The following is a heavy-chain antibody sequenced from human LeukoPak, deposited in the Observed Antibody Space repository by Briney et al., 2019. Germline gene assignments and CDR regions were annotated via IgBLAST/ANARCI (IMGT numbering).Heavy chain of an antibody. J-gene: IGHJ5*02. CDR3: ARGLQSTLDP. CDR2: TYYRYRWYN. CDR1: GDSVSSNSAA. Sequence: SQTLSLTCAISGDSVSSNSAAWNWIRQSPARGLEWLGRTYYRYRWYNDYAVPVRSPITVHPDTSKNHFSLPMDSVTFEDTAVYYCARGLQSTLDPWGQGTLVNVSS. D-gene: IGHD4-11*01. V-gene: IGHV6-1*01.